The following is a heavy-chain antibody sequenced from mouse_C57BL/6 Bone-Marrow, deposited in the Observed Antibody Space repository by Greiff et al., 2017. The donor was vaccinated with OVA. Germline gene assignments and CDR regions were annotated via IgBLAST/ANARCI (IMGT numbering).Heavy chain of an antibody. D-gene: IGHD2-3*01. Sequence: EVQLQQSGPGLVKPSQSLSLTCSVTGYSITSGYYWNWIRQFPGNKLEWMGYISYDGSNNYNPSLKNRISITRDTSKNQFFLKLNSVTTEDTATYDCARGYDGYPLYWYFDVWGTGTTVTVSS. CDR2: ISYDGSN. V-gene: IGHV3-6*01. J-gene: IGHJ1*03. CDR1: GYSITSGYY. CDR3: ARGYDGYPLYWYFDV.